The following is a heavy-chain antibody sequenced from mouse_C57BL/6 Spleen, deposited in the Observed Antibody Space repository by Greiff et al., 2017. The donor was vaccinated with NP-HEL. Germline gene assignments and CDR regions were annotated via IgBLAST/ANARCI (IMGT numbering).Heavy chain of an antibody. D-gene: IGHD1-1*01. J-gene: IGHJ1*03. CDR1: GYTFTDYY. V-gene: IGHV1-34*01. CDR3: ARITTVEEGYFDV. Sequence: EVQLQQSGPELVKPGASVKMSCKASGYTFTDYYMHWVKQSHGKSLEWIGYIYPNNGGNGSNKTFKGKATLTVDKSSSTAYMELRSLTSEVSAVYYCARITTVEEGYFDVWGTGTTVTVSS. CDR2: IYPNNGGN.